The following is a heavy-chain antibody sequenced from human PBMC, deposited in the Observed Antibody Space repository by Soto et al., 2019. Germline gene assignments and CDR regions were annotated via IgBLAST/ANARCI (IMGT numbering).Heavy chain of an antibody. CDR1: GVSISSSSYY. Sequence: SETLSLTCTVSGVSISSSSYYWGWIRQPPGKGLEWIGYLYNTGSTIYNPSLKSRVTISVDTSKNQFSLKMNSVTAADTAVYYCARDLWGYCGTDCYPLDVWGQGTTVTVSS. J-gene: IGHJ6*02. CDR2: LYNTGST. V-gene: IGHV4-61*01. D-gene: IGHD2-21*02. CDR3: ARDLWGYCGTDCYPLDV.